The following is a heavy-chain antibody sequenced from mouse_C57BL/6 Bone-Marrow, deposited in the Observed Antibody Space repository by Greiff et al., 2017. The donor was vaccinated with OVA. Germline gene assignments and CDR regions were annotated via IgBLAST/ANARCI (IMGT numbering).Heavy chain of an antibody. J-gene: IGHJ1*03. CDR3: ARKGGSSPWYFDV. Sequence: QVQLKQSGPGLVQPSQSLSITCTVSGFSLTSYGVHWVRQSPGKGLAWLGVIWSGGSTDYNAAFITRLSISKDNSKSQVFFKMNSLQADDTAIYYCARKGGSSPWYFDVWGTGTTVTVSS. D-gene: IGHD1-1*01. CDR2: IWSGGST. CDR1: GFSLTSYG. V-gene: IGHV2-2*01.